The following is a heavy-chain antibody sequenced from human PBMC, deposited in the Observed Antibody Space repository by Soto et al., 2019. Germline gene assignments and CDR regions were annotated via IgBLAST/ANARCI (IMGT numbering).Heavy chain of an antibody. CDR1: GFTFSSFA. J-gene: IGHJ6*02. V-gene: IGHV3-23*01. CDR3: AGGGVPPGAMAV. D-gene: IGHD2-8*01. Sequence: GGSLRLSCSASGFTFSSFAMRWVRQAPGKGLEWVSAISGSAGTTYYADSVKGRFTISRDNSKNILYLQMNSLRAEDTAVYFCAGGGVPPGAMAVWGQGTPVTVSS. CDR2: ISGSAGTT.